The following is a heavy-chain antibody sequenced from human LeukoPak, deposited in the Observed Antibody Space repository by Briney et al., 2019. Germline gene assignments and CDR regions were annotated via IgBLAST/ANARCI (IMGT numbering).Heavy chain of an antibody. Sequence: ASVKVSCKASGYAFSSYGIGWVRQAPGQGLEWMGWVGPYNRKTNYSQKFQGRVTMTTDTSTNTAYLELRTLRSDDTAVYYCARVPNHEFWSGYVDSWGQGTLVSVS. CDR1: GYAFSSYG. CDR2: VGPYNRKT. D-gene: IGHD3-3*01. CDR3: ARVPNHEFWSGYVDS. J-gene: IGHJ4*02. V-gene: IGHV1-18*01.